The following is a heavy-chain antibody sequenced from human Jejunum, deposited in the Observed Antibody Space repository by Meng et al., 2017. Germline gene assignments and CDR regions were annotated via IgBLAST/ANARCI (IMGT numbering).Heavy chain of an antibody. V-gene: IGHV1-46*01. J-gene: IGHJ4*02. CDR2: IYPSGLST. CDR1: GDTFTSYS. Sequence: VQLVQSGAEVKKPGASVKVSCKASGDTFTSYSMHWVRQAPGQGLEWVGIIYPSGLSTTFAQKFHARLTITRDTSTSTVYMELNLLRPEDTAVYYCARDNDSGGYLELDYWGQGTLVTVSS. CDR3: ARDNDSGGYLELDY. D-gene: IGHD3-22*01.